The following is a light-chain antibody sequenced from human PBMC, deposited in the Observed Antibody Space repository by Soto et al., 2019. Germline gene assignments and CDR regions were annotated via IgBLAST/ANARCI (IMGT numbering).Light chain of an antibody. CDR1: QGISSW. Sequence: DIQMTQSPSSVSASVGDRVTITCRASQGISSWLDWYQQKPGKAPKLMIYAASSLQSGVPSSFSGSGYVTDFTLTISSLQPEDFANYYCQQANSFPFGPGTKVDIK. CDR2: AAS. J-gene: IGKJ3*01. CDR3: QQANSFP. V-gene: IGKV1D-12*01.